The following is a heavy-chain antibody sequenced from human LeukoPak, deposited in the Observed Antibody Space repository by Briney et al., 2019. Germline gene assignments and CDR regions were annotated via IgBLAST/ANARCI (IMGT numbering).Heavy chain of an antibody. CDR3: ARDSRLWFGGSYAFDY. D-gene: IGHD1-26*01. J-gene: IGHJ4*02. V-gene: IGHV4-30-4*08. Sequence: PSQTLSLTCTVSGGSISSGVYYWSWIRQPPGKGLEWIGYIYYSGSTYYNPSLKSRVTISVDTSKNQFSLKLSSVTAADTAVYYCARDSRLWFGGSYAFDYWGQGTLVTVSS. CDR1: GGSISSGVYY. CDR2: IYYSGST.